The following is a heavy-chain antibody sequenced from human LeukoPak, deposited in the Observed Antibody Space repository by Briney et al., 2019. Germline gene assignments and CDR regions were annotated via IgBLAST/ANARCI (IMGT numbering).Heavy chain of an antibody. CDR2: IDPNSGVT. V-gene: IGHV1-2*02. Sequence: ASVKVSCKASGYTLTDNHLYWVRQAPGQGLEWMGWIDPNSGVTNFAQNFQGRLTMTTDTSISTAYMELSRLTSDDTTVYYCARELGINAFDVWGQGTLVTVSS. J-gene: IGHJ3*01. CDR3: ARELGINAFDV. D-gene: IGHD7-27*01. CDR1: GYTLTDNH.